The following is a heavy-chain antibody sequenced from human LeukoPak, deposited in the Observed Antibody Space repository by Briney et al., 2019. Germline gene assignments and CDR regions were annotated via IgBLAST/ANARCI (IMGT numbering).Heavy chain of an antibody. V-gene: IGHV3-23*01. CDR3: AKDRSYGLDV. CDR2: LSANGVNT. J-gene: IGHJ6*02. Sequence: GGSLRLSCAASGFTFSIYAMSWVRQAPGKGPEWISALSANGVNTYYADSVKGRFTISRDNSKNTLYLQMNGLRVGDSALYYCAKDRSYGLDVWGQGTTVTVSS. CDR1: GFTFSIYA.